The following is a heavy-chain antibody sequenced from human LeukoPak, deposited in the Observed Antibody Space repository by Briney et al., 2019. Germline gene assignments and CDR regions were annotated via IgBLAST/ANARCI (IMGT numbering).Heavy chain of an antibody. V-gene: IGHV1-2*02. CDR3: ARGNSGWYELIDY. J-gene: IGHJ4*02. CDR2: INPNSGGT. Sequence: ASVKVSCKASGYTFIGYYTHWVRQAPGQGLEWMGWINPNSGGTNYAQKFQGRVTMTRDTSISTVYMELSRLRSDDTAVYYCARGNSGWYELIDYWGQGTLVTVSS. CDR1: GYTFIGYY. D-gene: IGHD6-19*01.